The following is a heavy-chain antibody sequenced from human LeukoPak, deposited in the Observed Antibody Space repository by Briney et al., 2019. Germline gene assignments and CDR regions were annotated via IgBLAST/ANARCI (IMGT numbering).Heavy chain of an antibody. J-gene: IGHJ4*02. CDR2: ITATSSST. CDR3: AKDSSVVVTAISYFDY. V-gene: IGHV3-23*01. Sequence: GGSLRLSCAASGFTFSSYGMSWVRQAPGKGLEWVSAITATSSSTHDADSVQGRFTISRDNSKNTLYLQMNSLRAEDTAVYYCAKDSSVVVTAISYFDYWGQGTLVTVSS. D-gene: IGHD2-21*02. CDR1: GFTFSSYG.